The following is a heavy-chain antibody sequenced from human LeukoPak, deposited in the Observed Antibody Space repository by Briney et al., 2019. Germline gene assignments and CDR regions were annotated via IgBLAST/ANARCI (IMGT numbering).Heavy chain of an antibody. CDR1: GGSISSYY. CDR2: IYTSGST. D-gene: IGHD6-13*01. J-gene: IGHJ6*03. V-gene: IGHV4-4*07. Sequence: PSETLSLTCTVSGGSISSYYWSWIRQPAGKGLEWIGRIYTSGSTNYNPSLKSRVTMSVDTSKNQFSPKLSSVTAADTAVYYCARDRQQLVPWYYYYMDVWGKGTTVTVSS. CDR3: ARDRQQLVPWYYYYMDV.